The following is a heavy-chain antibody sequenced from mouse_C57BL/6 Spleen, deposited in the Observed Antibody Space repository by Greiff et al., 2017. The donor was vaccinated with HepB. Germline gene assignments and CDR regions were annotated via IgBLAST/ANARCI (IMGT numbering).Heavy chain of an antibody. D-gene: IGHD2-5*01. V-gene: IGHV1-15*01. CDR3: TRIRFYSNYVGYFDV. J-gene: IGHJ1*03. Sequence: QVQLQQSGAELVRPGASVTLSCKASGYTFTDYEMHWVKQTPVHGLEWIGAIDPETGGTAYNQKFKGKAILTADESSSTAYMELRSLTSEDSAVYYCTRIRFYSNYVGYFDVWGTGTTVTVSS. CDR1: GYTFTDYE. CDR2: IDPETGGT.